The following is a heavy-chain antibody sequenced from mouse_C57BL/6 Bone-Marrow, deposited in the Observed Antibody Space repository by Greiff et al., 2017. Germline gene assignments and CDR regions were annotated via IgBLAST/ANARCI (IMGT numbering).Heavy chain of an antibody. CDR2: IYPRDGST. Sequence: VKLQESDAELVKPGASVKISCKVSGYTFTDHTIHWMKQRPEQGLEWIGYIYPRDGSTKYNEKFKGKATLTADKSSSTAYMQLNSLTSEDSAVYFCARGCYDYDAWFAYWGQGTLVTVSA. D-gene: IGHD2-4*01. V-gene: IGHV1-78*01. J-gene: IGHJ3*01. CDR3: ARGCYDYDAWFAY. CDR1: GYTFTDHT.